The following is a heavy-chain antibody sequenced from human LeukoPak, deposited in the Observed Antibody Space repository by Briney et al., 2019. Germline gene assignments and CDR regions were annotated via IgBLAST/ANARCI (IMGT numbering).Heavy chain of an antibody. V-gene: IGHV1-18*01. D-gene: IGHD4-17*01. Sequence: GASVKVSCKASGYTFTSYGISWVRRAPGQGLEWMGWISAYNGNTNYAQKLQGRVTMTTDTSTSTAYMELRSLRSDDTAVYYCARVSTNGDYTTFDYWGQGTLVTVSS. CDR1: GYTFTSYG. CDR3: ARVSTNGDYTTFDY. CDR2: ISAYNGNT. J-gene: IGHJ4*02.